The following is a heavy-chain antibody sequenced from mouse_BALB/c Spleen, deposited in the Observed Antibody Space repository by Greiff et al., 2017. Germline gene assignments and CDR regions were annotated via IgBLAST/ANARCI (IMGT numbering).Heavy chain of an antibody. D-gene: IGHD3-3*01. CDR3: ARDRGAY. V-gene: IGHV5-6-3*01. Sequence: VKLMESGGGLVQPGGSLKLSCAASGFTFSSYGMSWVRQTPDKRLELVATINSNGGSTYYPDSVKGRFTISRDNAKNTLYLQMSSLKSEDTAMYYCARDRGAYWGQGTTLTVSS. J-gene: IGHJ2*01. CDR1: GFTFSSYG. CDR2: INSNGGST.